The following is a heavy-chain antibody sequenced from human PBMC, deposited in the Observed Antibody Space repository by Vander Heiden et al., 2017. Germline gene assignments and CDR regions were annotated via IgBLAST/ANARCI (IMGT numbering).Heavy chain of an antibody. V-gene: IGHV3-21*06. Sequence: EVQLVESGGGLVKPGGSLRLSCAASGFTFSSYTLNWVRQAPGKGLEWVSSISASGSYIYYADSVKGRFTISRDNARNSLYVEMNSLRDEDTAVYYCARGADCGGDCDWGVAFEIWGQGTMVTVSS. D-gene: IGHD2-21*02. CDR2: ISASGSYI. CDR3: ARGADCGGDCDWGVAFEI. CDR1: GFTFSSYT. J-gene: IGHJ3*02.